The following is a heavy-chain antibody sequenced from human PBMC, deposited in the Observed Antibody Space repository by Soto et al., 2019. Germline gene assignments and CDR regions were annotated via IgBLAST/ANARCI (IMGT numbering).Heavy chain of an antibody. Sequence: QVQLVQSGAEEKKPGASVKVSCKASGYTFTSYAMHWVRQAPGQRLEWMGWINAGNSDTEYSQKFQGIVTSTSDTSASTAYMELSSLRSEDTAVYYGARDSSMVGVAPGYWGQGTLVTVSS. D-gene: IGHD3-22*01. CDR3: ARDSSMVGVAPGY. CDR1: GYTFTSYA. J-gene: IGHJ4*02. CDR2: INAGNSDT. V-gene: IGHV1-3*05.